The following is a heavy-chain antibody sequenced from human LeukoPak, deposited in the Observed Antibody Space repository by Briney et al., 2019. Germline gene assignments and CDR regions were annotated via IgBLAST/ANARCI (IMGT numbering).Heavy chain of an antibody. J-gene: IGHJ4*02. V-gene: IGHV4-4*09. CDR1: GGSMSPYY. CDR3: ARRSTLFYFDY. CDR2: ISASGTT. Sequence: SETLSLTCTVSGGSMSPYYWTWIRQSPGKGLEWIGYISASGTTDYNPSLKGRVTMSVDTSKSQFSLHLNSVTAADTAVFYCARRSTLFYFDYWGQGALVTVSS.